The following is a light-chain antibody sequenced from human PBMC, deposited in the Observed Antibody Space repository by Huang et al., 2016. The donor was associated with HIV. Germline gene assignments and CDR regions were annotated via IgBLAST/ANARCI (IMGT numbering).Light chain of an antibody. CDR3: LQYYSVPQT. Sequence: DIVMTQSPDSLAVSPGERATINCKSSQTVLYSLNMNNYLAWFQQKPGRPPKLLIYWATTRESGVPDRFSGSGSGTDFTLTINNLQAEDVAVYFCLQYYSVPQTFGHGTKVEIK. V-gene: IGKV4-1*01. CDR2: WAT. CDR1: QTVLYSLNMNNY. J-gene: IGKJ1*01.